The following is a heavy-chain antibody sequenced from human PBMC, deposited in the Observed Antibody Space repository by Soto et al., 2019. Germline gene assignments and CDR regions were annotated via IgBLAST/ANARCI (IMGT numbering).Heavy chain of an antibody. CDR1: GFSLSTSGVG. D-gene: IGHD5-12*01. CDR2: IYWDDDK. Sequence: ESGPTLVKPTQTLTLTCTFSGFSLSTSGVGVGWIRQPPGKALEWLALIYWDDDKRYSPSLKSRLTITEDTSKNQVVLTMTNMDPVDTATYYCAHRQVATTRDSKGAFDIWGQGTMVTVSS. J-gene: IGHJ3*02. V-gene: IGHV2-5*02. CDR3: AHRQVATTRDSKGAFDI.